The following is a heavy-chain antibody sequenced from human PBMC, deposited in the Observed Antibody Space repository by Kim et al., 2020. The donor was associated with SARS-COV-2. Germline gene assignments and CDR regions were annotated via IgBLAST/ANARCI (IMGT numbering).Heavy chain of an antibody. CDR3: ARGGDDYGDYGLGY. CDR2: IYYSGST. J-gene: IGHJ4*02. D-gene: IGHD4-17*01. CDR1: GGSISSYY. V-gene: IGHV4-59*13. Sequence: SETLSLTCTVSGGSISSYYWSWIRQPPGKGLEWIGYIYYSGSTNYNPSLKSRVTISVDTSKNQFSLKLSSVTAADTAVYYCARGGDDYGDYGLGYWGQGTLVTVSS.